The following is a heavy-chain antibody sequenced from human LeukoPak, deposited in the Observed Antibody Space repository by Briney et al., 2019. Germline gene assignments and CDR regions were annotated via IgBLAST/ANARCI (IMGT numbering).Heavy chain of an antibody. J-gene: IGHJ6*03. D-gene: IGHD3-3*01. Sequence: PSETLSLTCAVYGGSFSGYYWSWIRQPRGKGLEWIGEINHSGSTNYNPSLKSRVTISVDTSKNQFSLKLSSVTAADTAVYYCARGITIFGVVMTGYYYYMDVWGKGTTVTVSS. CDR2: INHSGST. CDR1: GGSFSGYY. V-gene: IGHV4-34*01. CDR3: ARGITIFGVVMTGYYYYMDV.